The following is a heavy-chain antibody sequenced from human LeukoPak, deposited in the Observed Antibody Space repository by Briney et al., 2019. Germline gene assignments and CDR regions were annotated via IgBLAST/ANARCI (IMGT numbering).Heavy chain of an antibody. CDR2: IYWDDDK. D-gene: IGHD3-10*01. V-gene: IGHV2-5*08. CDR3: AHRRAGGSGSYPYYYMDV. Sequence: TLSLTCTVSGGSISSYYWSWIRQPPGKALEWLALIYWDDDKRYRPSLKSRLTITKDTSKNQVVLTMTNMDPVDTATYYCAHRRAGGSGSYPYYYMDVWGKGTTVTVSS. CDR1: GGSISSYYW. J-gene: IGHJ6*03.